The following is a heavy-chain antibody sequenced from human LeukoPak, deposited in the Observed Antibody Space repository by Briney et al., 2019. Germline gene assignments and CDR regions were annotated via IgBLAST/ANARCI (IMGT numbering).Heavy chain of an antibody. D-gene: IGHD2-15*01. CDR2: INPNSGGT. CDR1: GYTFTGYY. CDR3: AGDFGYCSGGSCYSSFDI. V-gene: IGHV1-2*02. J-gene: IGHJ3*02. Sequence: ASVKVSCKASGYTFTGYYMHWVRQAPGQGLEWMGWINPNSGGTNYAQKFQGRVTMTRDTSISTAYMELSRLRSDDTAVYYCAGDFGYCSGGSCYSSFDIWGQGTMVTVSS.